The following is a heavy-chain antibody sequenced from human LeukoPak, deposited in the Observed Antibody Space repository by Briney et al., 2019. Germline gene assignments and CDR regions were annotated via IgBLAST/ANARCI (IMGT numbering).Heavy chain of an antibody. CDR3: ARESSSGWYGKYYYYGMDV. D-gene: IGHD6-19*01. CDR1: GYTFTSYG. CDR2: ISAYNGNT. J-gene: IGHJ6*02. V-gene: IGHV1-18*01. Sequence: GASVKVSCKASGYTFTSYGISWVRQAPGQGLEWMGWISAYNGNTNYAQKLQGRVTMTTDTSTSTAYMELRSLRSDDTAVYYCARESSSGWYGKYYYYGMDVWGQGTTVTVSS.